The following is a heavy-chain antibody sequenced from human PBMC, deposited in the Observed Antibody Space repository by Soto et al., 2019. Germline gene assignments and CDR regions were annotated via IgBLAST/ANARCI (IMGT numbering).Heavy chain of an antibody. CDR2: IAYDGSNK. D-gene: IGHD3-10*01. CDR1: GFTFSSSA. V-gene: IGHV3-30-3*01. Sequence: QVQLVESGGGVVQPGRSLRLSCAASGFTFSSSAMHWVRQAQGKGLEWVAGIAYDGSNKYHADSVKGRFTISRDNSKNSLYVHMNSLRGEDTAVYYCARDSPQGIDYWGQGALVTVSS. J-gene: IGHJ4*02. CDR3: ARDSPQGIDY.